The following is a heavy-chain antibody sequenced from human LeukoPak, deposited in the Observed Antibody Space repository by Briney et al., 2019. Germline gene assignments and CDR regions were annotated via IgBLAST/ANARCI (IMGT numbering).Heavy chain of an antibody. CDR2: IYYSGST. CDR1: GGSISSHY. J-gene: IGHJ4*02. D-gene: IGHD1-26*01. Sequence: SETLSLTCTVSGGSISSHYWSWIRQPPGKGLEWIGYIYYSGSTNYNPSLKSRVTISVDTSKNQFSLKLSSVTAADTAVYYYARAGSGSYYPYWGQGTLVTVSS. CDR3: ARAGSGSYYPY. V-gene: IGHV4-59*11.